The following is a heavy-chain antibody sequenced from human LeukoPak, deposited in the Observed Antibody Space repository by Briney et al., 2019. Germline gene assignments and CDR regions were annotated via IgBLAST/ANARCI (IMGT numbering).Heavy chain of an antibody. Sequence: GGSLRLSCAASGVTFSGFGMHWVRQAPGKGLEWVAVISHDGSNKYYADSVKGRFTISRDNSKNTMYLQMNSLRVEDTAVYYCAKVNYYDSSGYYDYWGQGTLVTVSS. CDR3: AKVNYYDSSGYYDY. CDR1: GVTFSGFG. D-gene: IGHD3-22*01. J-gene: IGHJ4*02. CDR2: ISHDGSNK. V-gene: IGHV3-30*18.